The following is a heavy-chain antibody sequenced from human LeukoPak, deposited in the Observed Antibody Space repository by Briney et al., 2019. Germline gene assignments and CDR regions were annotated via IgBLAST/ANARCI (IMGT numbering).Heavy chain of an antibody. V-gene: IGHV3-23*01. CDR2: ISGSGGST. D-gene: IGHD3-10*01. CDR1: GFTFSTYG. CDR3: AKEGSITMVRGVIGGWFDP. J-gene: IGHJ5*02. Sequence: GGSLRLSCAASGFTFSTYGMTWVRQAPGKGLEWVSAISGSGGSTYYADSVKGRFTISRDNSKNTLYLQMNSLRAEDTAVYYCAKEGSITMVRGVIGGWFDPWGQGTLVTVSS.